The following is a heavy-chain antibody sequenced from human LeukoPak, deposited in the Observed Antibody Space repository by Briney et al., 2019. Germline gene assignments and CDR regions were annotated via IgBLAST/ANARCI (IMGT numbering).Heavy chain of an antibody. V-gene: IGHV1-3*03. D-gene: IGHD6-19*01. CDR3: AREGASSGWYAHFDY. Sequence: ASVKVSCKASGYTFTSYAMHWVRQAPGQRLEWMGWINAGNGNTKYSQEFQGRVTITRDTSASTAYMELSSLRSEDMAVYYCAREGASSGWYAHFDYWGQGTLVTVSS. CDR2: INAGNGNT. CDR1: GYTFTSYA. J-gene: IGHJ4*02.